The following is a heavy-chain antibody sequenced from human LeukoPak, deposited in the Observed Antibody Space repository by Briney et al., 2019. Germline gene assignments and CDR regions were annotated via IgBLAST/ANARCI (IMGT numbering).Heavy chain of an antibody. CDR2: INPDTGGT. CDR1: GYTFTGYY. D-gene: IGHD3-10*01. CDR3: ARVDYDSGSWK. Sequence: ASVKVSCKASGYTFTGYYMHWVRQAPGQGLEWMGWINPDTGGTSYAQRFQGRVTMTRDTSISTAYMELSRLTSDDTALYYCARVDYDSGSWKWGQGTLVTVSS. V-gene: IGHV1-2*02. J-gene: IGHJ4*02.